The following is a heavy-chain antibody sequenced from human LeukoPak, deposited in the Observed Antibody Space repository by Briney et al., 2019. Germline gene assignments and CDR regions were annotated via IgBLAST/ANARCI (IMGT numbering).Heavy chain of an antibody. J-gene: IGHJ4*02. CDR1: GFTFSTYS. CDR3: AKGTYYYDSSGYYLLGNFDY. Sequence: GGSLRLSCAASGFTFSTYSGNWIRQAPGKGLEWVSAISGSGGSTYYADSVKGRFTISRDNSKNTLYLQMNSLRAEDTAVYYCAKGTYYYDSSGYYLLGNFDYWGQGTLVTVSS. V-gene: IGHV3-23*01. D-gene: IGHD3-22*01. CDR2: ISGSGGST.